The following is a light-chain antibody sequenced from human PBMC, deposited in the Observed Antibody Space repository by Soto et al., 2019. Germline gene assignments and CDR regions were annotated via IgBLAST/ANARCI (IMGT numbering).Light chain of an antibody. Sequence: DIVMTQTPLSLPVTPGEPASISCRSSQSLLDSDDGNTYLDWYLQKPGQSPQLLIHTVSYRASGVPDRFSGSGSDTDFTLKISRVEAEDVAVYYCMQRIEFPYTFGQGTKLEIK. CDR1: QSLLDSDDGNTY. CDR3: MQRIEFPYT. J-gene: IGKJ2*01. CDR2: TVS. V-gene: IGKV2-40*01.